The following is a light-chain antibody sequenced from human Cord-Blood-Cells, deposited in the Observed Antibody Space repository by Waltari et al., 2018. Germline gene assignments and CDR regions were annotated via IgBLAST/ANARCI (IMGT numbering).Light chain of an antibody. CDR2: GAS. V-gene: IGKV3-15*01. CDR3: QQYNNWPSKT. J-gene: IGKJ1*01. CDR1: QRVSSN. Sequence: EIVMTQSPATLSVSPGERATLSCRASQRVSSNLAWYQQKPGQAPRLLIYGASTSATGILARFSGSGAGTDVTLTICSLQSEDFAVYYCQQYNNWPSKTFGQGTKVEIK.